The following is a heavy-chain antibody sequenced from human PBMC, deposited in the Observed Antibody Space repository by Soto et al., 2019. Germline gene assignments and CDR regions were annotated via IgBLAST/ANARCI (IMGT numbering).Heavy chain of an antibody. V-gene: IGHV1-18*01. D-gene: IGHD3-22*01. CDR1: GYTFTSYG. J-gene: IGHJ4*02. CDR3: ARDRPHYDSSGYYFKGSSDYFDY. CDR2: ISAYNGNT. Sequence: GASVKVSCKASGYTFTSYGISWVRQAPGQGLEWMGWISAYNGNTNYAQKLQGRVTMTTDTSTRTAYMELRSLRSDDTAVYYCARDRPHYDSSGYYFKGSSDYFDYWGQGTLVTVSS.